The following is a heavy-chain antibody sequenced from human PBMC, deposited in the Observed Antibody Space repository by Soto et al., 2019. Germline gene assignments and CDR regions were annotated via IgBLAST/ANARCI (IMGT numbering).Heavy chain of an antibody. J-gene: IGHJ4*02. V-gene: IGHV3-23*01. Sequence: EVQLLESGGGLVQPGGSLRLSCAASGFTFSSYAMSWVRQAPGKGLEWVXAIGGSGGSTFYADSVKGRFTISRDNSKNTXXXXXXXLXXXXXXXXXXXXXXXXXXXXXXYYFDYWGQGTLVTVSS. CDR1: GFTFSSYA. CDR2: IGGSGGST. CDR3: XXXXXXXXXXXXYYFDY.